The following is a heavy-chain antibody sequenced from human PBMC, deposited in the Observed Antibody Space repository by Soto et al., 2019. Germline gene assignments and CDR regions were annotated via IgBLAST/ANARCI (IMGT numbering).Heavy chain of an antibody. D-gene: IGHD2-15*01. Sequence: QVQLVESGGGVVQPGRSLRLSCAASGFTFSSYAMHWVRQAPGKGLEWVSVISYDGSNKYYADSVKGRFTISRDNSKNTLSLQMNSLRAEDTAVYYCAIMVVPAPSALDPFYIWGQGTMVTVS. J-gene: IGHJ3*02. CDR2: ISYDGSNK. CDR1: GFTFSSYA. V-gene: IGHV3-30-3*01. CDR3: AIMVVPAPSALDPFYI.